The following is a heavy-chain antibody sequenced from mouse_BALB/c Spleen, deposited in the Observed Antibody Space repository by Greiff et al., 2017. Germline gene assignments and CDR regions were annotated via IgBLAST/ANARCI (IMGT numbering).Heavy chain of an antibody. D-gene: IGHD2-1*01. V-gene: IGHV5-9-4*01. CDR1: GFTFSSYA. Sequence: EVMLVESGGGLVKPGGSLKLSCAASGFTFSSYAMSWVRQSPEKRLEWVAEISSGGSYTYYPDTVTGRCTISRDNAKNTLYLEMSRLRSEDTAMYYCARDYGKGYFDVWGAGTTVTVSS. CDR3: ARDYGKGYFDV. J-gene: IGHJ1*01. CDR2: ISSGGSYT.